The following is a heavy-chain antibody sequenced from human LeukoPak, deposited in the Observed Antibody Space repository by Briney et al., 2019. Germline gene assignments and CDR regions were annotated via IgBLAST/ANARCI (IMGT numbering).Heavy chain of an antibody. CDR2: IYNSGST. Sequence: PSETLSLTCTVSGGSLSGYFWSWIRQPPGKGLEWIGYIYNSGSTDYNPSLKSRVTISEDTSNNQFSLKLKFVTAADTAVYYCARASPIWNPPDYWGRGTLVTVSS. CDR3: ARASPIWNPPDY. V-gene: IGHV4-59*08. CDR1: GGSLSGYF. D-gene: IGHD1-1*01. J-gene: IGHJ4*02.